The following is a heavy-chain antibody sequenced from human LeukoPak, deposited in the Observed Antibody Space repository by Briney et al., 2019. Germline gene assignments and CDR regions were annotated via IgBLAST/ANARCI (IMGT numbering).Heavy chain of an antibody. CDR2: IKEDGGQK. CDR1: GLTFSRSW. V-gene: IGHV3-7*01. Sequence: PGGSLRLSCAASGLTFSRSWMHWVRQTPGKGLEWAAGIKEDGGQKDYVASVRGRFTISRDNARNSLYLQMNNLRADDTAVYYCATGGPMGSSWGQGTLVIVSA. J-gene: IGHJ4*02. CDR3: ATGGPMGSS. D-gene: IGHD3-10*01.